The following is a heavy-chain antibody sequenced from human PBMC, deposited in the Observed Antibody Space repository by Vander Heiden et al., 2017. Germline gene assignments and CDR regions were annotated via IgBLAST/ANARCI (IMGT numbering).Heavy chain of an antibody. J-gene: IGHJ3*01. CDR3: AKDPNGDYVGAFDF. CDR2: ITGTGSDT. V-gene: IGHV3-23*01. CDR1: GFTFTNYA. Sequence: EVQLLESGGGLVQPGGSLRLSCRGPGFTFTNYAMTWVRQAPGKGLEWVSAITGTGSDTDYADSVRGRFTVSRDNSRNTLYLQMNSLRGEDTAIYYCAKDPNGDYVGAFDFWGQGTMVTVSS. D-gene: IGHD4-17*01.